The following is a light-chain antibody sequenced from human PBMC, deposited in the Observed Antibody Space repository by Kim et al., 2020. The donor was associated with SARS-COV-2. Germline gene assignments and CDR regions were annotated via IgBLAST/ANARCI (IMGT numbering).Light chain of an antibody. J-gene: IGKJ5*01. CDR2: DAS. CDR1: QSVSSC. Sequence: TLSLSPEERAPLSCRASQSVSSCLAWYQQKTVQAPRILIYDASNRATGIPARLSGSGSGTDFTLTISSLEPEDFAVYYCQQLSNSFGQGTRLEIK. V-gene: IGKV3-11*01. CDR3: QQLSNS.